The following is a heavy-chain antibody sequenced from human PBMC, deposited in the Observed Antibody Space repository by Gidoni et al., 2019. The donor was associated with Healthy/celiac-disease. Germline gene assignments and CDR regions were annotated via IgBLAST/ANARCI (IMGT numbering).Heavy chain of an antibody. V-gene: IGHV3-48*04. CDR2: ISSSISTI. D-gene: IGHD4-17*01. CDR1: GFTFSSYS. CDR3: AGPGDYGDRNFDY. Sequence: EVQLVESGGGLVQPGGSLRLSCAASGFTFSSYSMNGVRQATWTGLEWVSYISSSISTIYYAYSVKSRFTISRDNAKNSLYMQMNSLRADDTAVYYCAGPGDYGDRNFDYWGQGTLVTVSS. J-gene: IGHJ4*02.